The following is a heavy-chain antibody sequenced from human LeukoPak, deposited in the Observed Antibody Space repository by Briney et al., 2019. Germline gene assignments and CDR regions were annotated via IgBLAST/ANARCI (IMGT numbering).Heavy chain of an antibody. D-gene: IGHD6-6*01. CDR1: GGSFSGYY. CDR3: ARYSSSSSFFDY. Sequence: ETLSLTCAVYGGSFSGYYWIWIRQPPGKGLEWIGEINHSGSTNYNPSLKSRVTISVDTSKNQFSLKLSSVTAADTAVYYCARYSSSSSFFDYWGQGTLVTVSS. J-gene: IGHJ4*02. CDR2: INHSGST. V-gene: IGHV4-34*01.